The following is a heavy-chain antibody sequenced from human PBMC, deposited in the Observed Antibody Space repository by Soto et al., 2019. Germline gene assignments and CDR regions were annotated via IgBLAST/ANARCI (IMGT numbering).Heavy chain of an antibody. D-gene: IGHD2-15*01. CDR1: CGSIISGGYY. Sequence: PSETLSLTCTFSCGSIISGGYYWGWIRKPPGKGLEWIGSIFHGGNTYYNPSLKSRVTISVGMSKNQFSLKLNSVTAADTAVYYCARARWYDAFDVWGQGTVVTVSS. J-gene: IGHJ3*01. V-gene: IGHV4-39*07. CDR2: IFHGGNT. CDR3: ARARWYDAFDV.